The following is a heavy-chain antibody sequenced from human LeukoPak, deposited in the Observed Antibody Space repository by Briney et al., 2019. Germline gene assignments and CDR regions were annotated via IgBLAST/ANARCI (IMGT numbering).Heavy chain of an antibody. CDR3: ARTPLREFGGVPDY. CDR1: GGSFSGYY. Sequence: PSETLSLTCAVYGGSFSGYYWSWIRQPPGKGLEWIGEINHSGSTNYNPSLTSRVTISVDTSKNQFSLKLSSVTAAATAVYYCARTPLREFGGVPDYWGQGTLVTVSS. D-gene: IGHD3-16*01. CDR2: INHSGST. V-gene: IGHV4-34*01. J-gene: IGHJ4*02.